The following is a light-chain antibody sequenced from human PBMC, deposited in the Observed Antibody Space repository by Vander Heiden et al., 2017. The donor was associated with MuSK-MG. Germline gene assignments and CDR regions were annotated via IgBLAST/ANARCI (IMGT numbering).Light chain of an antibody. J-gene: IGKJ1*01. CDR3: QQYHTPPYT. CDR2: GAS. V-gene: IGKV4-1*01. CDR1: HSALVIPNNKNY. Sequence: DIVITQSPDSLAVPLGETATITCTSRHSALVIPNNKNYLAWYQQKPGQPPRLLIYGASTREPGVPDRFSGSGSGTDFTLTINSLQAEDVALYYCQQYHTPPYTFGQGTKAEVK.